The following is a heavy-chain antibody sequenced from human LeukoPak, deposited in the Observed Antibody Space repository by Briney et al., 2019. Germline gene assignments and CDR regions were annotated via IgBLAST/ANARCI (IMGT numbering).Heavy chain of an antibody. CDR1: GGTFSSYA. CDR3: ARGYGGNLWFDP. Sequence: SVKVSCKASGGTFSSYAISWVRQAPGQGLEWMGGIIPIFGTANYAQKFQGRVTITTDESTSTAYMELSSMRSEDTAVYYCARGYGGNLWFDPWGQGTLVTVSS. V-gene: IGHV1-69*05. J-gene: IGHJ5*02. CDR2: IIPIFGTA. D-gene: IGHD4-23*01.